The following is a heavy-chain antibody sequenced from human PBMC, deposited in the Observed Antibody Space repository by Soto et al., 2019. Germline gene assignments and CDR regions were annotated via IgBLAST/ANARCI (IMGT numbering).Heavy chain of an antibody. Sequence: QVQLVQSGAEVKKPGASVTVSCKASGYTFSRHGISWVRQAPGQGLEWMAWSGNTNYAQKFQGRLTLTTNLSTRTAYMELRSLRSDDTAVYYCARGADDFSSGYYYEYWGQGTLVTVSS. V-gene: IGHV1-18*04. CDR2: SGNT. J-gene: IGHJ4*02. CDR3: ARGADDFSSGYYYEY. CDR1: GYTFSRHG. D-gene: IGHD3-3*01.